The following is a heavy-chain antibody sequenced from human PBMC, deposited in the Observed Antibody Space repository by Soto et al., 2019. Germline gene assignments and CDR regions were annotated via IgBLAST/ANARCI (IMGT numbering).Heavy chain of an antibody. CDR3: AKDRNIVVVIANDAFDI. V-gene: IGHV3-30*18. CDR1: GFTFSSYG. Sequence: QVQLVESGGGVVQPGRSLRLSCAASGFTFSSYGMHWVRQAPGKGLERVAVISYDRSNKYYADSVKGRFTISRDNSKNTLYLQMNSLRAEDTAVYYCAKDRNIVVVIANDAFDIWGQGTMVTVSS. CDR2: ISYDRSNK. J-gene: IGHJ3*02. D-gene: IGHD2-21*01.